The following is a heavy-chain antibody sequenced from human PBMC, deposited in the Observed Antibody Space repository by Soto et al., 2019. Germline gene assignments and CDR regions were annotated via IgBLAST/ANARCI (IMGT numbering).Heavy chain of an antibody. J-gene: IGHJ4*01. CDR3: ARGRVWSGYYSYFDY. Sequence: SETLSLTCTVSGGSFSGYYWTWIRQPPGKGLEWMGFIYYSGNTNYNPSLKSRVTISVDTSKNQFSLRLSSVTAADTAVYYCARGRVWSGYYSYFDYWGHGILVTVSS. CDR2: IYYSGNT. V-gene: IGHV4-59*01. D-gene: IGHD3-3*01. CDR1: GGSFSGYY.